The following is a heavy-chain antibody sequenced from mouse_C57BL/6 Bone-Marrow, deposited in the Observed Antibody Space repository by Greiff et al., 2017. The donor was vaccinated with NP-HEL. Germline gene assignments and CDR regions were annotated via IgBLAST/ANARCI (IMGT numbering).Heavy chain of an antibody. CDR3: AREGGLRRRTYAMDY. CDR1: GFTFSDYY. D-gene: IGHD2-4*01. Sequence: EVKLVESEGGLVQPGSSMKLSCTASGFTFSDYYMAWVRQVPEKGLEWVANITYDGSSTYYLDSLKSRFIISRDNAKNILYLQMLSLKSEDTATYYCAREGGLRRRTYAMDYWGQGTSVTVSS. CDR2: ITYDGSST. J-gene: IGHJ4*01. V-gene: IGHV5-16*01.